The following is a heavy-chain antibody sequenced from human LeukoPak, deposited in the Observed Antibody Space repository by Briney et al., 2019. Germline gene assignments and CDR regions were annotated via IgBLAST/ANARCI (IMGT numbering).Heavy chain of an antibody. CDR3: AGATSYYYDSSGYYIDY. CDR2: IYYSGST. V-gene: IGHV4-59*01. CDR1: GGSISSYY. Sequence: SETLSLTCTVSGGSISSYYWSWIRQPPGKGLEWIGYIYYSGSTNYNPSLKSRVTISVDTSKNQFSLKLSSVTAADTAVYYCAGATSYYYDSSGYYIDYWGQGTLVTVSS. D-gene: IGHD3-22*01. J-gene: IGHJ4*02.